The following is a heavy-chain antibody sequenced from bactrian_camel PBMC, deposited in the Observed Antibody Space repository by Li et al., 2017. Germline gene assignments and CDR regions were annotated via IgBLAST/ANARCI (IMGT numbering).Heavy chain of an antibody. J-gene: IGHJ4*01. CDR1: RDIFFSTC. CDR2: INNDGKT. D-gene: IGHD1*01. V-gene: IGHV3S53*01. Sequence: HVQLVESGGGSVQAGGTLKLSCAPSRDIFFSTCKLAWYRQAPGKERELVSTINNDGKTYYANSVKGRFTISQDSARITAYLQMASLKPEDTAVYYCVPVALEERDGLVSCARWSQGTQVTVS.